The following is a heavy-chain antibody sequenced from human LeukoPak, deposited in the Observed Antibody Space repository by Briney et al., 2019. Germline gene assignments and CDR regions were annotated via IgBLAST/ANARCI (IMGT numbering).Heavy chain of an antibody. CDR1: GVSISSYY. D-gene: IGHD5-18*01. J-gene: IGHJ5*02. Sequence: SETLSLTCTVSGVSISSYYWSWLRQPPGKGLEWIGYIYYSGSTNYNPSLKSRVTISVDTSKNQFSLKLSSVTAADTAVYYCARGSYGYGDWFDPWGQGTLVTVSS. CDR3: ARGSYGYGDWFDP. CDR2: IYYSGST. V-gene: IGHV4-59*01.